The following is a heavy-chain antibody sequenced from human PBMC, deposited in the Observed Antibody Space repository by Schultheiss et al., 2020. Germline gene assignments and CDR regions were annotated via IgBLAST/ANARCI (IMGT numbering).Heavy chain of an antibody. Sequence: GGSLRLSCAASGFTFSSYGMHWVRQAPGKGLEWVAVISYDGSNKYYADSVKGRFTISRDNSKNTLYLQMNSLRAEDTAVYYCARGDDYGDLGYPWGQGTLVTVSS. J-gene: IGHJ5*02. CDR3: ARGDDYGDLGYP. D-gene: IGHD4-17*01. CDR2: ISYDGSNK. V-gene: IGHV3-30*03. CDR1: GFTFSSYG.